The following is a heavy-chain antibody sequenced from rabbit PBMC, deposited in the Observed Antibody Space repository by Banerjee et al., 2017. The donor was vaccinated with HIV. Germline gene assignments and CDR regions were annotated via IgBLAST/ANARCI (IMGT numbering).Heavy chain of an antibody. V-gene: IGHV1S45*01. CDR2: INTGSVDT. CDR3: ARAGYALYDMGL. J-gene: IGHJ6*01. Sequence: QEQLVESGGDLVKPGASLTLTCTASGFSFGGSYAMCWVRQAPGKGLEWIGGINTGSVDTYYASWAKGRFTISKTSSTTVTLQMTSLTAADTATYFCARAGYALYDMGLRGQGTLVTVS. CDR1: GFSFGGSYA. D-gene: IGHD6-1*01.